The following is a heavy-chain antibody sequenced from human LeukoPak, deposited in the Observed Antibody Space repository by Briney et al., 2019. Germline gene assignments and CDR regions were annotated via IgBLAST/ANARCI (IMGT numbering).Heavy chain of an antibody. V-gene: IGHV4-38-2*01. CDR1: GYSISSGYY. Sequence: ETLSLTCAVSGYSISSGYYWGWIRQPPGKGLEWIGSIYHSGSTYYNPSLKSRVTISVDTSKNQFSLKLSSVTAADTAVYYCARQWLIVGAFDTWGQGTMVTVSS. D-gene: IGHD3-22*01. J-gene: IGHJ3*02. CDR2: IYHSGST. CDR3: ARQWLIVGAFDT.